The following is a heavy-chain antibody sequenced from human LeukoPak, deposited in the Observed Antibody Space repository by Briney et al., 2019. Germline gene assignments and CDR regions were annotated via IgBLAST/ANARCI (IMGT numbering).Heavy chain of an antibody. CDR2: LSGRGGNT. CDR1: GFTFSSYA. Sequence: GASLRLSCAASGFTFSSYAMSWVRPAPGTGLEWVSPLSGRGGNTYHADSVKGRFTISRDNSKNTLYLQMNSLRAEDTAVYHCGKRKGSNHGEFDYWGQGTLVTVSA. J-gene: IGHJ4*02. D-gene: IGHD6-13*01. CDR3: GKRKGSNHGEFDY. V-gene: IGHV3-23*01.